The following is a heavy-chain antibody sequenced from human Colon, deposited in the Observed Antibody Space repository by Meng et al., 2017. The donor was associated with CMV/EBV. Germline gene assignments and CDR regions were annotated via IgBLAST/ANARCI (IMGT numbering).Heavy chain of an antibody. CDR3: ERRKYSSGWYEAFDI. D-gene: IGHD6-19*01. Sequence: SETLSLTCTVSGGSISSYYWSWIRQPPGKGLEWIGYIYYSGSTNYNPSLKSRVTISLDTSKNQYSLKLRPVTAADTAVYYCERRKYSSGWYEAFDIWGQGTMVTVSS. V-gene: IGHV4-59*01. CDR2: IYYSGST. CDR1: GGSISSYY. J-gene: IGHJ3*02.